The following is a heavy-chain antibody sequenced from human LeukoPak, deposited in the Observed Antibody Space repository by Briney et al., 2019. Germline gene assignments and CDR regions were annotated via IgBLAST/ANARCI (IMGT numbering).Heavy chain of an antibody. D-gene: IGHD4-17*01. CDR1: GFTFSSYG. CDR2: IGAEGDT. Sequence: PGRSLRLSCAASGFTFSSYGMHWVRQAPGKGLQWVAFIGAEGDTYYAESVKGRFTVSRDNSRNTIYLHLNSLTGDDTATYYCVKSATVTTPRGRFDVWGQGTMVTVSS. CDR3: VKSATVTTPRGRFDV. V-gene: IGHV3-33*06. J-gene: IGHJ3*01.